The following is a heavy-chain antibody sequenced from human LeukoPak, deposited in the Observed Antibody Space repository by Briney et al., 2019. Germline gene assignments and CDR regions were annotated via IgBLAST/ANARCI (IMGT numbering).Heavy chain of an antibody. CDR1: GGTFNNSA. CDR2: IMPLFGTA. J-gene: IGHJ5*02. Sequence: SVKVSCKTSGGTFNNSAISWVRQAPGQGLEWLGGIMPLFGTAGYAQKLQGRVTSTKDESTRTVYLELTSLTSDDTAVYYCARDVHGDYGSGWFDPWGQGTLVSVSS. V-gene: IGHV1-69*05. CDR3: ARDVHGDYGSGWFDP. D-gene: IGHD4-17*01.